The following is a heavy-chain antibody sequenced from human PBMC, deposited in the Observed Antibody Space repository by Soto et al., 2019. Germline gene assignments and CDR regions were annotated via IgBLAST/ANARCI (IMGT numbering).Heavy chain of an antibody. CDR2: ISSSSSYI. CDR3: ARDPGTIFGVGILTYYYYYYMDV. V-gene: IGHV3-21*01. CDR1: GFTFSSYS. J-gene: IGHJ6*03. Sequence: GGSLRLSCAASGFTFSSYSMNWVRQAPGKGLEWVSSISSSSSYIYYADSVKGRFTISRDNAKNSLYLQMNSLGAEDTAVYYCARDPGTIFGVGILTYYYYYYMDVWGKGTTVTVSS. D-gene: IGHD3-3*01.